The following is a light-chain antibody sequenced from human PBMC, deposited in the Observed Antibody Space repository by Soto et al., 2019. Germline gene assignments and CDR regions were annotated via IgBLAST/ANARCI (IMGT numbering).Light chain of an antibody. J-gene: IGKJ5*01. CDR1: QSIGSH. CDR3: QHYTNWPPIT. V-gene: IGKV3-15*01. Sequence: ILMTQSPVTLSVSPGDSATLSCRASQSIGSHLAWYQQKPGQAPRLLIYAASTRVTGLPGRFSGRGSGTEFTLTISGLQSEDFAIYYCQHYTNWPPITFGQGTRLEIK. CDR2: AAS.